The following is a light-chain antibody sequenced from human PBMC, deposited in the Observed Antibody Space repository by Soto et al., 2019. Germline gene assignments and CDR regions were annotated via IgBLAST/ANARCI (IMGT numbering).Light chain of an antibody. CDR3: QHNVIPPLT. Sequence: EIVLTQSPGTLSLSPVERATLSCRASQRDSVSHVAWYQQKPGQAPSLLIYDASSRATGIPDRFSGSGSGKDFSLPISRLEPDDCAVYYCQHNVIPPLTCREGTKLEIQ. CDR1: QRDSVSH. J-gene: IGKJ1*01. V-gene: IGKV3-20*01. CDR2: DAS.